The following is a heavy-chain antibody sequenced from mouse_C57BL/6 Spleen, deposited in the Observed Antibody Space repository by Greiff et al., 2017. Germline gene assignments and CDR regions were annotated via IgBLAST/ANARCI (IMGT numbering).Heavy chain of an antibody. Sequence: VQLQQSGAELVKPGASVKISCKASGYAFSSYWMNWVKQRPGKGLEWIGQIYPGDGDTNYNGKFKGKATLTADKSSSTAYMQLSSLTSEDSAVYFCARRGNYYGHYFDYWGQGTTRTVSS. CDR3: ARRGNYYGHYFDY. D-gene: IGHD1-2*01. CDR2: IYPGDGDT. J-gene: IGHJ2*01. V-gene: IGHV1-80*01. CDR1: GYAFSSYW.